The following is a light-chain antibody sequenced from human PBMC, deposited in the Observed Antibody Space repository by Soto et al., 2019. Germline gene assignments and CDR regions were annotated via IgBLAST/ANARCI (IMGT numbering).Light chain of an antibody. CDR1: QSINSRY. J-gene: IGKJ3*01. CDR3: QQFGSSPGFT. CDR2: GAS. V-gene: IGKV3-20*01. Sequence: EIVLTQSPGTLSLSPGERATLSCRARQSINSRYLSWYQQNPGQAPRLLIYGASSRATGIPDRFSGSGSGTDFTLTISRLEPEDFAVYYCQQFGSSPGFTFGPGTKVDIK.